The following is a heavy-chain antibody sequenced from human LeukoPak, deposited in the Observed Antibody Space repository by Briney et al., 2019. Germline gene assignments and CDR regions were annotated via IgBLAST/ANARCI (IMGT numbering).Heavy chain of an antibody. J-gene: IGHJ4*02. CDR1: GSTVSNYY. CDR2: IYSGGTT. CDR3: ARGITMMIMAPGY. Sequence: GGSLRLSCAASGSTVSNYYMTWVRQAPGKGLEWVSVIYSGGTTYYADSVRGRFTISRDSSKNTLYPQMNSLRAEDTAVYYCARGITMMIMAPGYWGQGTLVTVSS. V-gene: IGHV3-53*01. D-gene: IGHD3-22*01.